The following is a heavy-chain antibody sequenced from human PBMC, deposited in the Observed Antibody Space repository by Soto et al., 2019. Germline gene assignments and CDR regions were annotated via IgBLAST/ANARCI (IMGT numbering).Heavy chain of an antibody. Sequence: QVQLQESGPGLVKPSETLSLTCTVSGGSISSYYWSWIRQPPGKGLEWIGYIYYSGSTNYNPSLKRRDTISVDTSKNQFSLKLSSVTAADTAVYYCARRWGAAVDYWGQGTLVTVSS. CDR2: IYYSGST. CDR1: GGSISSYY. CDR3: ARRWGAAVDY. V-gene: IGHV4-59*08. J-gene: IGHJ4*02. D-gene: IGHD1-26*01.